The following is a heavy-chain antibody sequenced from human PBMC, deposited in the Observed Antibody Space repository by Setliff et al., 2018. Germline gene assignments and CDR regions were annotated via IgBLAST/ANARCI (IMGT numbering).Heavy chain of an antibody. CDR1: GFTFNTYA. Sequence: GESLKISCAASGFTFNTYAMSWVRQPPGKGLEWVSSISDTAIGIYYAGSVRGRFTISRDNAKNSLSLQMNGLRAEDTSVYYCARDVFDFRTGQGGPWGQGTRGTVSS. V-gene: IGHV3-23*01. CDR2: ISDTAIGI. CDR3: ARDVFDFRTGQGGP. D-gene: IGHD3-3*01. J-gene: IGHJ5*02.